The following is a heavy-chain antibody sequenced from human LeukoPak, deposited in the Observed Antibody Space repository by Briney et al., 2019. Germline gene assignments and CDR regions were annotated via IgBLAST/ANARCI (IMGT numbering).Heavy chain of an antibody. J-gene: IGHJ3*02. D-gene: IGHD3-16*01. CDR2: INQHGGDK. CDR3: ASVPLRGDAFDI. Sequence: PGGSLRLSCAASGFTFSTYWMSWVRQAPGKGLEWVANINQHGGDKNYLDSVKGRFTISRDNAQNSLYLQMNSLRAEDTAVYYCASVPLRGDAFDIWGQGTMVTVSS. CDR1: GFTFSTYW. V-gene: IGHV3-7*01.